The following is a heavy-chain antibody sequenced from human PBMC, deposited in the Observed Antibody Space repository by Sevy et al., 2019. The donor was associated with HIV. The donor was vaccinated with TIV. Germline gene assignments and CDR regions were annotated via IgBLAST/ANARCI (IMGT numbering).Heavy chain of an antibody. CDR3: ATHASAYDSTGYLERDAFDI. V-gene: IGHV3-53*01. J-gene: IGHJ3*02. CDR1: GFTVSSNY. Sequence: GGSLRLSCAASGFTVSSNYMSWVRQAPGKGLEWVSVIYAGGSTYYADSVKGRFTISRDNSKNTLYLQMNSLTAEDTAVYYCATHASAYDSTGYLERDAFDIWGQGTMVTVSS. CDR2: IYAGGST. D-gene: IGHD3-22*01.